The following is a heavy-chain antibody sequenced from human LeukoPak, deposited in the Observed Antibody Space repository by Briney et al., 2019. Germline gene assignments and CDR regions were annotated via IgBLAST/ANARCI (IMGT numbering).Heavy chain of an antibody. V-gene: IGHV4-59*01. Sequence: SETLSLTCTVSGGSISSYYWSWIRQPPGKGLEWIGYIYYSGSTNYNPSPKSRVTISVDTSKNQFSLKLSSVTAADTAVYYCARVDTAMVGYYYYYYYMDVWGKGTTVTVSS. J-gene: IGHJ6*03. D-gene: IGHD5-18*01. CDR1: GGSISSYY. CDR3: ARVDTAMVGYYYYYYYMDV. CDR2: IYYSGST.